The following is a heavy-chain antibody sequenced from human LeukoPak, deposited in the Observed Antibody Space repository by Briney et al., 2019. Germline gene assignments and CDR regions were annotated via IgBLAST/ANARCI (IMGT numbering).Heavy chain of an antibody. CDR3: AKDLAAAGILDY. D-gene: IGHD6-13*01. V-gene: IGHV3-74*01. J-gene: IGHJ4*02. CDR2: INSDGSST. CDR1: GFTFSNYW. Sequence: GGSLRLSCAASGFTFSNYWMHWVRQAPGKGLVWVSRINSDGSSTTYADSVKGRFTISRDNAKNSLYLQVNSLRAVDTAVYYCAKDLAAAGILDYWGQGTLVTVSS.